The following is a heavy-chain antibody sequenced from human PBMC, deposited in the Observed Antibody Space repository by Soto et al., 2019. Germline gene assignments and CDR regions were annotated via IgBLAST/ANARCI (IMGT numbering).Heavy chain of an antibody. J-gene: IGHJ4*02. CDR3: ARGVHSGYAGIFDL. V-gene: IGHV4-34*01. CDR2: INQSGGT. D-gene: IGHD5-12*01. CDR1: IGSFSGYY. Sequence: SETLYLTCAVYIGSFSGYYWTWIRQSPGKGLEWIGEINQSGGTNNNPSLKSRVTMSVDTSKNQFSLKLSSVTAADTAVYYCARGVHSGYAGIFDLWGRGTLVTVSS.